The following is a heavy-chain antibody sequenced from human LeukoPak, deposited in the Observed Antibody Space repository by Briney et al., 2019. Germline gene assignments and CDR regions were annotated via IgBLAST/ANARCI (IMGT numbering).Heavy chain of an antibody. CDR1: SGSISNVNYY. CDR2: IHYTGST. V-gene: IGHV4-39*01. D-gene: IGHD6-19*01. J-gene: IGHJ4*02. CDR3: ARLPPYSSGWYEDH. Sequence: SSETLSLTCTVSSGSISNVNYYWGWIRQPPGKGLEWIGSIHYTGSTYYNPSLRSRVTISVDTSKNQFSLSLTSVTAADTAVYYCARLPPYSSGWYEDHWGQGALVTVSS.